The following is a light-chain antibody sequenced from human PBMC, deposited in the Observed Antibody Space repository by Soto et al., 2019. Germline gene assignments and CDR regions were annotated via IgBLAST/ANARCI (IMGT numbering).Light chain of an antibody. J-gene: IGLJ1*01. V-gene: IGLV2-14*01. CDR2: EVT. CDR1: SSDVGGYNY. CDR3: SSYTSSSTRV. Sequence: QSVLTQPASASGSPGQSIAISCTGSSSDVGGYNYVSWYQQHPGKAPQLIIYEVTNRPSGVSNRFSGSKSGNTASLTISGLQAEDEADYYCSSYTSSSTRVFGTGPKVTVL.